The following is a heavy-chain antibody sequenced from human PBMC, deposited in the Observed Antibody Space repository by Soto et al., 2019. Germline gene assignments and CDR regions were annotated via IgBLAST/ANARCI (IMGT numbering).Heavy chain of an antibody. V-gene: IGHV3-30*14. J-gene: IGHJ6*02. CDR3: ASLRSQYYGMDV. CDR1: GFTFSSYV. Sequence: PGGSLRLSCVASGFTFSSYVIHWVRQAPGKGLEWVALISTDGTEKHYPGSVRGRFTISRDNSKNTLYLQMNSLRAEDTAVYYCASLRSQYYGMDVWGQGTTVTVSS. CDR2: ISTDGTEK.